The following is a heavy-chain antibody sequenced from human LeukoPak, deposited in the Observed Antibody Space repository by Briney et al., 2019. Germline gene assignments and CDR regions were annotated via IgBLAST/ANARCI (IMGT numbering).Heavy chain of an antibody. CDR1: GYTFTNYY. CDR2: ITPSGGST. Sequence: GASVKVSCKASGYTFTNYYMHWVRQAPGQGLEWLGLITPSGGSTWYAQKFQGRVTMTRDMSTSTDYMELSSLRSEDTAVYYCAREYRGNSYFDYWGQGTLVTVSS. CDR3: AREYRGNSYFDY. V-gene: IGHV1-46*01. D-gene: IGHD4-23*01. J-gene: IGHJ4*02.